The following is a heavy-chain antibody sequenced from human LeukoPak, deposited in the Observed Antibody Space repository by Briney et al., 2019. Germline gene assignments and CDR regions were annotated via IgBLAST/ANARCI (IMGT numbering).Heavy chain of an antibody. CDR3: ARDIGYGDYVSFGY. J-gene: IGHJ4*02. CDR2: IYYSGST. CDR1: GGSFSGYY. Sequence: PSETLSLTCAVYGGSFSGYYWSWIRQPPGKGLEWIGYIYYSGSTNYNPSLKSRVTISVDTSKNQFSLKLSSVTAADTAVYYCARDIGYGDYVSFGYWGQGTLVTVSS. D-gene: IGHD4-17*01. V-gene: IGHV4-59*01.